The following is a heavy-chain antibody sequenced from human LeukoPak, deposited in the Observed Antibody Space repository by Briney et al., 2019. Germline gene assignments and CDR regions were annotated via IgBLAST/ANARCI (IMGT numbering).Heavy chain of an antibody. CDR3: AKRIQSAMATGY. CDR2: ISGSGGST. J-gene: IGHJ4*02. D-gene: IGHD5-18*01. Sequence: GGSLRLSCAASRFTFSSYSMNWVRQAPGKGLEWVSDISGSGGSTYYADSVRGRFTISRDNSKDTLYLQMNSLRAEDTAVYYCAKRIQSAMATGYWGQGTLVTVSS. CDR1: RFTFSSYS. V-gene: IGHV3-23*01.